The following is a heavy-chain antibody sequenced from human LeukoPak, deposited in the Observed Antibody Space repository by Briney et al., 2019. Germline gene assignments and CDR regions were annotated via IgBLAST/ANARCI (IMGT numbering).Heavy chain of an antibody. V-gene: IGHV4-59*01. D-gene: IGHD2-2*01. J-gene: IGHJ1*01. CDR2: ISYSGST. CDR3: AREGYCSSTSCYGQYFQH. Sequence: PSETLSLTCTVSGGSISSYYWSWIRQPPGKGLEWIGYISYSGSTNYNPSLKSRVTISVDSSKNQFSLRLSSVTAADTAVYYCAREGYCSSTSCYGQYFQHWGQGTLVTVSS. CDR1: GGSISSYY.